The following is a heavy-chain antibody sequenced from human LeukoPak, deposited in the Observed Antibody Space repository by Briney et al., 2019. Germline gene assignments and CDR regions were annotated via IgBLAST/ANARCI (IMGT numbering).Heavy chain of an antibody. CDR1: GGSISGSY. D-gene: IGHD1-26*01. Sequence: SETLSLTCTVSGGSISGSYWNWIRQPPGKGLVWIGYIYYSGSTNYNPSLKSRVTISVDTSKNQFSLKLSSVTAADTAVYYCASLSSGSYNWFGPWGRGTLVTVSS. V-gene: IGHV4-59*01. CDR3: ASLSSGSYNWFGP. J-gene: IGHJ5*02. CDR2: IYYSGST.